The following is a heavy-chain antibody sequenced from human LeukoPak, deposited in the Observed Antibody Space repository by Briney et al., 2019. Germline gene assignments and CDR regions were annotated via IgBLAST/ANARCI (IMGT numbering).Heavy chain of an antibody. Sequence: GGSLRLSCAASGFTVSSNYMSWVRQAPGKGLEWVSVICSGGSTYYADSVKGRFTISRDNSKNTLYLQMNSLRAEDTAVYYCARNRGRDGYNYYFDYWGQGTLVTVSS. V-gene: IGHV3-66*02. CDR3: ARNRGRDGYNYYFDY. D-gene: IGHD5-24*01. J-gene: IGHJ4*02. CDR1: GFTVSSNY. CDR2: ICSGGST.